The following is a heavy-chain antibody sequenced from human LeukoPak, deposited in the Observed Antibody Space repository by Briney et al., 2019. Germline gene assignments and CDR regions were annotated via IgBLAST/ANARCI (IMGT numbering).Heavy chain of an antibody. Sequence: SETLSLTCTVSGDSISNHYWNWVRQPAGKGLEWIGHIYGRGGSNSNPSLKSRVTVSGDTSKNQLSLKLSSVTAADTAVYYCARYYDSSGYYAFDAFDIWGQGTMVTVSS. CDR1: GDSISNHY. D-gene: IGHD3-22*01. J-gene: IGHJ3*02. CDR2: IYGRGGS. V-gene: IGHV4-4*07. CDR3: ARYYDSSGYYAFDAFDI.